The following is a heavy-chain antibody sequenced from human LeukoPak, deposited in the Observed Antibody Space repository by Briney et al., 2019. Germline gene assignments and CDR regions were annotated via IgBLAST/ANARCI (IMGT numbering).Heavy chain of an antibody. CDR3: ARIYHYYDSGSYMFDY. Sequence: GGSLRLSCAASGFTFSSYWMSWVRQTPGKGLEWVANIKQDGSDKYYVDSVKGRFTISRDNAKNSLYVQMNTVRGEDTAVYYCARIYHYYDSGSYMFDYWGQGTLVTVSS. D-gene: IGHD3-10*01. CDR2: IKQDGSDK. CDR1: GFTFSSYW. V-gene: IGHV3-7*01. J-gene: IGHJ4*02.